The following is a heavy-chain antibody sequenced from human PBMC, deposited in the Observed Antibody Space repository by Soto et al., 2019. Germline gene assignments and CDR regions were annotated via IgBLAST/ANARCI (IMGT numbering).Heavy chain of an antibody. V-gene: IGHV4-59*08. Sequence: SETLSLTCTVSGGSISSYYWSWIRQPPGKGLEWIGYIYYSGSTNYNPSLKSRVTISVDTSKNQFSLKLSSVTAADTAVYYCARHWGVYSSGWYAFDIWGQGTMVTVSS. CDR1: GGSISSYY. J-gene: IGHJ3*02. CDR2: IYYSGST. D-gene: IGHD6-19*01. CDR3: ARHWGVYSSGWYAFDI.